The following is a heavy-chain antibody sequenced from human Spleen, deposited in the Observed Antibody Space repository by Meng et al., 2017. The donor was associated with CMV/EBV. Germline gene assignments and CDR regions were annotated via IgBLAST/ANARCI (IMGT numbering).Heavy chain of an antibody. Sequence: GESLKISCAASGFTFSTYAMHWVRQAPGKGLEWVAVISYDGSNKYYADSVKGRFTISRDNSKNTLYLQMNSLRTEDTAVYYCVREPSETGMDVWGQGTTVTVSS. CDR2: ISYDGSNK. CDR3: VREPSETGMDV. CDR1: GFTFSTYA. J-gene: IGHJ6*02. V-gene: IGHV3-30-3*01.